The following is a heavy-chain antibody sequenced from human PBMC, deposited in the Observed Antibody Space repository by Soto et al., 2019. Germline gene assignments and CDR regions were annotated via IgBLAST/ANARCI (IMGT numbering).Heavy chain of an antibody. CDR1: GFTFSSSV. Sequence: EVQLLESGGGLVQPGGSLRLSCAASGFTFSSSVMSWVRQAPGKGLEWVSAISVSGDSTYYADSVRGRFSISRDISKDTLYLQMTSLRAEDTAIYYCAKASTVIFYYYHAMDVWGQGTTVTVSS. CDR2: ISVSGDST. D-gene: IGHD4-17*01. J-gene: IGHJ6*02. V-gene: IGHV3-23*01. CDR3: AKASTVIFYYYHAMDV.